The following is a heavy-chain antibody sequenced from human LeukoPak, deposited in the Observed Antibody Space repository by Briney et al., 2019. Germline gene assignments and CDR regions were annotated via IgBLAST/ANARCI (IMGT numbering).Heavy chain of an antibody. CDR2: ISWNRGSI. CDR1: GFTFGDYA. CDR3: AKGGYSGYDHPAFDY. V-gene: IGHV3-9*01. D-gene: IGHD5-12*01. Sequence: GGSLRLSGAASGFTFGDYAMHWVRQAPGKGLEGVSGISWNRGSIGYADSVKGRFTISRDNAKNSLYLQMNSLRAEDTALYYCAKGGYSGYDHPAFDYWGQGTLVTVSS. J-gene: IGHJ4*02.